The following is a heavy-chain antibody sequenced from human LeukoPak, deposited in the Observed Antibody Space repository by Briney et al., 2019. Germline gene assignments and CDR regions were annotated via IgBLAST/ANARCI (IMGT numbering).Heavy chain of an antibody. Sequence: GGSLRLSCAASGFTFSSYWMHWVRQAPGKGLVWVSRINSDGSSTIYADSVKGRFTISRDNAKNTLYLQMNSLRAEDTAVYYCARPTNIVATIESWFDPWGQGTLVTVSS. J-gene: IGHJ5*02. CDR1: GFTFSSYW. D-gene: IGHD5-12*01. CDR3: ARPTNIVATIESWFDP. V-gene: IGHV3-74*01. CDR2: INSDGSST.